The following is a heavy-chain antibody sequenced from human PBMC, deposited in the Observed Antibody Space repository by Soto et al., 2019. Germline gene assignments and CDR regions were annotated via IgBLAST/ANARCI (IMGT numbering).Heavy chain of an antibody. J-gene: IGHJ6*02. CDR2: IIPIFGTA. CDR3: ARDRGYCSGGSCYIYYYYGMDV. CDR1: GGTFSSYA. Sequence: SVKVSCKASGGTFSSYAISWVRQAPGQGLEWMGGIIPIFGTANYAQKFQGRVTITADESTSTAYMELSSLRSEDTAVYYCARDRGYCSGGSCYIYYYYGMDVWGQGTTVTVSS. D-gene: IGHD2-15*01. V-gene: IGHV1-69*13.